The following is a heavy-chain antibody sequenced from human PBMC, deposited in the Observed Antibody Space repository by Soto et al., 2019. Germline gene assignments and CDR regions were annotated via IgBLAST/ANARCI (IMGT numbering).Heavy chain of an antibody. D-gene: IGHD2-15*01. V-gene: IGHV5-51*01. J-gene: IGHJ4*02. CDR1: GYIFIDYW. CDR2: VYPRDSDT. Sequence: EVQLVQSGAEVKKPGESLKISCKASGYIFIDYWIGWVRQMPVKGLEWMGIVYPRDSDTRYSPSFQGQVTISADRSTGTACLQWRSLKASDTALYYCARPPLPGYSIHFNSWGQGTLVTVSS. CDR3: ARPPLPGYSIHFNS.